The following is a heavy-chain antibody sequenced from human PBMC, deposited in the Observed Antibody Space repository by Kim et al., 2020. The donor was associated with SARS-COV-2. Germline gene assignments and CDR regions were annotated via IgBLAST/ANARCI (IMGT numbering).Heavy chain of an antibody. CDR2: ISSSGTTI. D-gene: IGHD2-21*01. CDR1: GFTFNTYS. J-gene: IGHJ3*02. CDR3: AKEKVVRAFLNTFDI. V-gene: IGHV3-48*02. Sequence: GGSLRLSCAASGFTFNTYSMNWVRQAPGKGLEWVSYISSSGTTIYYADSVKGRFTVSRDNAKNSLYLQMNSLRDEDTAVYYCAKEKVVRAFLNTFDIWGQGTVVTVSS.